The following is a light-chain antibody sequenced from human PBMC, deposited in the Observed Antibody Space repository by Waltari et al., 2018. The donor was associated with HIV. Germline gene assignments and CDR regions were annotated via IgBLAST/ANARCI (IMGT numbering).Light chain of an antibody. CDR1: SSNIGAGYD. J-gene: IGLJ3*02. Sequence: QSVLTQPPSVSGAPGQRVTISCTGSSSNIGAGYDVHWYQHLPGTAPNLLIFPNTTLPPWLPDRCSGSELGTSASLASAGLLAEDEADYYCQSYDSSLGGWTVFGGGIKLTVL. CDR3: QSYDSSLGGWTV. CDR2: PNT. V-gene: IGLV1-40*01.